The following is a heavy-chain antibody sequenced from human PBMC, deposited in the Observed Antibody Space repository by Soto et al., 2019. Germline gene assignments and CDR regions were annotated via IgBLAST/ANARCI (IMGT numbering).Heavy chain of an antibody. Sequence: SVKVSCKASGGSLSTNPISWVRQAPGQGLEWMGGTGSGTGPGNHAQKFQGRLTVTADKSTSTVYMELTNLSSEDTAVYYCARRDSGGFYRFLDSWGQGTLVTVSS. CDR1: GGSLSTNP. D-gene: IGHD2-15*01. J-gene: IGHJ4*02. V-gene: IGHV1-69*06. CDR3: ARRDSGGFYRFLDS. CDR2: TGSGTGPG.